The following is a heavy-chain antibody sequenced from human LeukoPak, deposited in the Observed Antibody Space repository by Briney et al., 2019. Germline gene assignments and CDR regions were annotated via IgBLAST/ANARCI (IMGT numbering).Heavy chain of an antibody. D-gene: IGHD4-17*01. J-gene: IGHJ5*02. V-gene: IGHV1-24*01. Sequence: GASVKVSCKVSGYTLIELSMHWVRQAPGKGLEWMGGFYPEDGETIYAQKFQGRVTMTEDTSTDTAYMELSSLRSEDTAVYYCAAEGALLRSWFDPWGQGTLVTVSS. CDR2: FYPEDGET. CDR1: GYTLIELS. CDR3: AAEGALLRSWFDP.